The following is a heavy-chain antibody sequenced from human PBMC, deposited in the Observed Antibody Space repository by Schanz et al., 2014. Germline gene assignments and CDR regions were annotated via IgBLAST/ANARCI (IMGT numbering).Heavy chain of an antibody. CDR3: ARVDSSGYFFDN. V-gene: IGHV3-23*04. CDR2: ISGSGGST. J-gene: IGHJ4*02. Sequence: EVQLVQSGGGLVQPGGSLRLSCAASGFTFSSHWMHWVRQDPGKGLVWVIVISGSGGSTYYADSVRGRFTMSRDNSKNTVHLQMSSLRVEDTAVYYCARVDSSGYFFDNWGQGTRVTVSS. CDR1: GFTFSSHW. D-gene: IGHD3-22*01.